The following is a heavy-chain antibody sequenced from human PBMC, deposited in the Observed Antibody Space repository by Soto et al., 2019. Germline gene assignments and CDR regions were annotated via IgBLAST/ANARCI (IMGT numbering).Heavy chain of an antibody. CDR2: ISGSGGST. J-gene: IGHJ4*01. D-gene: IGHD3-10*01. V-gene: IGHV3-23*01. CDR1: GFTFSSYA. CDR3: SKDSGRSWFGELFDVFDY. Sequence: GGSLRLSCAASGFTFSSYAMSWVRQAPGKGLEWVSSISGSGGSTYYADSVKGRFTISRDNSKNTLYLQMNSLRDEDTAVYYCSKDSGRSWFGELFDVFDYWGQGTLVTVSS.